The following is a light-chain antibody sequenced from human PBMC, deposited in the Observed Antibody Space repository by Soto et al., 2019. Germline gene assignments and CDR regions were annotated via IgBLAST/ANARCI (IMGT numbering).Light chain of an antibody. V-gene: IGLV1-40*01. CDR3: QSYDSSLSGYVV. Sequence: QSVLTQPPSVSGAPGQRVTLSCTGSSSNIGAGYDVHWYQQLPGTAPKHLIYGNSNRPSGVPDRFSGSKSGTSASLAITGLQAEDEADYYCQSYDSSLSGYVVFGGGTQLTVL. J-gene: IGLJ2*01. CDR2: GNS. CDR1: SSNIGAGYD.